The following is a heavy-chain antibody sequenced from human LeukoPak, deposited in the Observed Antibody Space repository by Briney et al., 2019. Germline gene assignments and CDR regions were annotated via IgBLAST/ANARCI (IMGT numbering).Heavy chain of an antibody. D-gene: IGHD3-10*01. CDR1: GGSISSYY. V-gene: IGHV4-59*04. CDR3: ARTLWFGEFSEYYFDY. Sequence: SETLSLTCTVSGGSISSYYWSWIRQPPGKGLEWIGYIYYSGSTSYNPSLKSRVTISVDTSKSQFSLKLSSVTAADTAVYYCARTLWFGEFSEYYFDYWGQGTLVTVSS. J-gene: IGHJ4*02. CDR2: IYYSGST.